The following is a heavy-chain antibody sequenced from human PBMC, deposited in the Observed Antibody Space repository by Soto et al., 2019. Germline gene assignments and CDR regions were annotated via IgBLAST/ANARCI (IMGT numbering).Heavy chain of an antibody. CDR3: ARIYSSGWYRVFDI. J-gene: IGHJ3*02. Sequence: SETLSLTCTVSGGSISTYYWSWIRQPPGKGLEWIGYITYSGGTNCNPSLKSRLTISVDTSRTQFSLKLSSVTAADTAMYYFARIYSSGWYRVFDIWGQGTMVTVSS. D-gene: IGHD6-19*01. V-gene: IGHV4-59*01. CDR1: GGSISTYY. CDR2: ITYSGGT.